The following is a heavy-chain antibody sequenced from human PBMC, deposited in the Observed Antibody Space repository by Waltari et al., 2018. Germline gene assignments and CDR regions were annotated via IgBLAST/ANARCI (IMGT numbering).Heavy chain of an antibody. V-gene: IGHV3-74*01. J-gene: IGHJ4*02. D-gene: IGHD3-22*01. CDR2: ISSDGTIT. CDR3: TSHYYDNDAYFDVY. Sequence: EVHLVESGGGLVQPGGSLRLSCAASGFMFSGYWRDWVRQAPGKGLVGVSRISSDGTITDYADSVKGRFNISRDNAKNTLYLQMNSLRAEDTAVYYCTSHYYDNDAYFDVYWGQGTLVTVSS. CDR1: GFMFSGYW.